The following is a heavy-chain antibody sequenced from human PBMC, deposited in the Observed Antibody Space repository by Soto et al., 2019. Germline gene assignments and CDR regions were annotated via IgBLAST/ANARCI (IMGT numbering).Heavy chain of an antibody. CDR1: GFTFSSYA. D-gene: IGHD1-20*01. CDR3: AKDSPFPFITGTTAFDI. CDR2: ISGSGGST. J-gene: IGHJ3*02. V-gene: IGHV3-23*01. Sequence: EVQLLESGGGLVQPGGSLRLSCAASGFTFSSYAMSWVRQAPGKGLEWVSAISGSGGSTYYADSVKGRFIISRDNSKNTLYLQMNSLRAEDTAVYYCAKDSPFPFITGTTAFDIWGQGTMVTVSS.